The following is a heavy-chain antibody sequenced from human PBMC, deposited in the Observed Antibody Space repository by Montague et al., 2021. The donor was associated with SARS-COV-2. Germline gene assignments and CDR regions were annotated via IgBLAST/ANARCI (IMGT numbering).Heavy chain of an antibody. V-gene: IGHV2-70*01. J-gene: IGHJ4*02. Sequence: PALVKPTQTLTLTCTFSGFSLSTSGMCVSWIRQPPGKALEWLALSDWDDEKYYSTSLKTRLTISKDTSKNQVVLTMTNMDPVDTATYYCARIFDSSWPTFDYWGQGTLVTVSS. CDR1: GFSLSTSGMC. CDR3: ARIFDSSWPTFDY. CDR2: SDWDDEK. D-gene: IGHD6-13*01.